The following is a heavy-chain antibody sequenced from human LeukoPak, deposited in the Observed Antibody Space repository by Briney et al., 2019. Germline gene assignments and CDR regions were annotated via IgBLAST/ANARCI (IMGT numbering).Heavy chain of an antibody. J-gene: IGHJ6*04. CDR1: GFTFRSYW. V-gene: IGHV3-7*01. CDR3: AELGITMIGGV. Sequence: GGSLRLSCAASGFTFRSYWMSWVRQAPGKGLEWVANINQDGSEKYYVDSVKDRFTISGDNAKNSLYLQMNSLRAEDTAVYYCAELGITMIGGVWGKGTTVTISS. CDR2: INQDGSEK. D-gene: IGHD3-10*02.